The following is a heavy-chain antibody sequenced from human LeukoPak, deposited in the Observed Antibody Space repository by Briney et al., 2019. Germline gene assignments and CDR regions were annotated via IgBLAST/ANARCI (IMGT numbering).Heavy chain of an antibody. D-gene: IGHD2-15*01. CDR3: ARGCSESIVVVVAATQWGDIDY. CDR1: GYTFISYG. V-gene: IGHV1-2*06. Sequence: ASVKVSCKASGYTFISYGITWVRQAPGQGLEWMGRINPNSGGTNYAQEFQGRVTMTRDTSISTAYMELSRLRSDDTAVYYCARGCSESIVVVVAATQWGDIDYWGQGTLVTVSS. J-gene: IGHJ4*02. CDR2: INPNSGGT.